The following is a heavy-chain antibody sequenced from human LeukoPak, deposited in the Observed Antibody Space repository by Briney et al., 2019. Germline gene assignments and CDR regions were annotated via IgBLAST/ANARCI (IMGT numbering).Heavy chain of an antibody. CDR3: AKAPVTSCRGAYCYPFDS. J-gene: IGHJ4*02. Sequence: GGSLRLSCAASGFTFSSYSMNWVRQTPGKGLEWVAATSSSDAGTYHADSVRGRFTISRDNSKNTLYLQMDSLRAEDAAVYFCAKAPVTSCRGAYCYPFDSWGQGTLVTVSS. D-gene: IGHD2-21*01. V-gene: IGHV3-23*01. CDR2: TSSSDAGT. CDR1: GFTFSSYS.